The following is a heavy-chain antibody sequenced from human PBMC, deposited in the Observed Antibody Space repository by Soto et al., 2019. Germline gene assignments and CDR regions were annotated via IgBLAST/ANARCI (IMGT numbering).Heavy chain of an antibody. CDR3: ARSSAWMYLFGD. J-gene: IGHJ1*01. CDR1: AFTVSGTY. Sequence: PWGSLRLSWAASAFTVSGTYMAWACQAPGKGLKWVSVIYSGGAMYYSDSVKGRFTMSVDKSKNTLSLQMNSLRVEDTALYYCARSSAWMYLFGDWGQGTLVTSPQ. D-gene: IGHD6-19*01. V-gene: IGHV3-53*01. CDR2: IYSGGAM.